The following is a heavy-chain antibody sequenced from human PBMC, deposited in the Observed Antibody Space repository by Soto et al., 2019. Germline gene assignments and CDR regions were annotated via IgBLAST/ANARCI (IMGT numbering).Heavy chain of an antibody. J-gene: IGHJ4*02. CDR1: GGSFSAYY. Sequence: SETLSLTCGVYGGSFSAYYWSWVRQPPGKGLEWIGTIFHGGHTNYSPSLKSRVTISVDTSKNQFSLELSSVTAADTAVYYCARPHYQSNTFYFYFDYWSQGTLVTVSS. CDR3: ARPHYQSNTFYFYFDY. CDR2: IFHGGHT. V-gene: IGHV4-34*12. D-gene: IGHD3-22*01.